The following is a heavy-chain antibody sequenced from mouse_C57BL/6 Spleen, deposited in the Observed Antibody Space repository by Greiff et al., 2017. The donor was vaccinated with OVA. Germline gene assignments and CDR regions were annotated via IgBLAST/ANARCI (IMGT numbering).Heavy chain of an antibody. D-gene: IGHD3-2*02. CDR3: ARHGAAQATSLYFDY. CDR1: GFTFSSYG. V-gene: IGHV5-6*02. CDR2: ISSGGSYT. J-gene: IGHJ2*01. Sequence: DVKLVESGGDLVKPGGSLKLSCAASGFTFSSYGMSWVRQTPDKRLEWVATISSGGSYTYYPDSVKGRFTISRDNAKNTLYLQMSSLKSEDTAMYYCARHGAAQATSLYFDYGGQGTTLTVSS.